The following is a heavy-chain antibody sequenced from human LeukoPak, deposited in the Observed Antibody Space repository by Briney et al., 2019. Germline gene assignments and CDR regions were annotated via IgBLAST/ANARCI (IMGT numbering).Heavy chain of an antibody. Sequence: SETLSLTCIVSGASVSSGDHHWSWIRQAPGKGLEWIGHNMNTYYNPSLKSRVTISIDTSKNQFSLMLSTVTAADTAINYCATYYVNGAGRGHWGPGTLVTVSS. D-gene: IGHD2-8*01. CDR3: ATYYVNGAGRGH. CDR1: GASVSSGDHH. CDR2: NMNT. J-gene: IGHJ4*02. V-gene: IGHV4-61*08.